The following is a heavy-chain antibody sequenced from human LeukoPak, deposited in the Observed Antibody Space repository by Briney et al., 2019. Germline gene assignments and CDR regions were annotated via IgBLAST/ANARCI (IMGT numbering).Heavy chain of an antibody. CDR1: GGPISSYY. D-gene: IGHD1-26*01. V-gene: IGHV4-59*08. Sequence: SETLSLTCTVSGGPISSYYWSWIRQPPGKGLEWIGYIYYSGSTSYNPSLKSRVTISVDTSKKQFSLRLSSVTAADTAVYYCARHVEWEPMRYFDYWGQGTLVTVSS. CDR3: ARHVEWEPMRYFDY. CDR2: IYYSGST. J-gene: IGHJ4*02.